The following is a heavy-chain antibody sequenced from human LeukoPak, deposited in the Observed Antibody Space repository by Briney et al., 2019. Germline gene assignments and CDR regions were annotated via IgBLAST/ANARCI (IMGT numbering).Heavy chain of an antibody. Sequence: SETLSLTCTVSGGSISSGNYYWSWIRQPAGKGLEWIGRIYTSGSTNYNPSLKSRVTISVDTSKNQFSLKLSSVTAADTAVYYCARQYPPGSWTYYFDYWGQGTLVTVSS. CDR2: IYTSGST. D-gene: IGHD6-13*01. CDR3: ARQYPPGSWTYYFDY. CDR1: GGSISSGNYY. V-gene: IGHV4-61*02. J-gene: IGHJ4*02.